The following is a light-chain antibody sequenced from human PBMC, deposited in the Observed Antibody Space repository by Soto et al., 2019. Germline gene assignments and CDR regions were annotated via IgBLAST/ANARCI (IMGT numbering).Light chain of an antibody. CDR1: QSVSSSY. CDR3: QQYGSSPLT. CDR2: GAS. V-gene: IGKV3-20*01. Sequence: IFLTRSPATLSLSPGERATLSCRASQSVSSSYLAWYQQKPGQAPSLLIYGASIRATGIPDRFSDSGSGTDFTLTISRLEPEDFAVYYCQQYGSSPLTFGGGTKVDIK. J-gene: IGKJ4*01.